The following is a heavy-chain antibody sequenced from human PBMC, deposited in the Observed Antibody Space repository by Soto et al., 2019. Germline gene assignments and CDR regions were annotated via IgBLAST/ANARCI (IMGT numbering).Heavy chain of an antibody. Sequence: EVQLVESGGGLVKPGGSLRLSCAASGFTFSDAWMNWVRQSQGKRPEWVGRIKDNSEGGTTGYAAPVKVRITISRDDSKAKVYLQMNRMKVEDTDVYYCTPNLITMVRGVLSTGGQRTLDTVSS. CDR3: TPNLITMVRGVLST. D-gene: IGHD3-10*01. V-gene: IGHV3-15*07. CDR1: GFTFSDAW. CDR2: IKDNSEGGTT. J-gene: IGHJ4*02.